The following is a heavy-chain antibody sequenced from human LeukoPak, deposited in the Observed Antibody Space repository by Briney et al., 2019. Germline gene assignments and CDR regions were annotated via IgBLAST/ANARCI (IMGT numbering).Heavy chain of an antibody. CDR3: ATGPKYYDSSGYYPLGFDY. D-gene: IGHD3-22*01. CDR2: INPNSGGT. Sequence: ASVKVSCKASGYTFTGYYMHWVRQAPGQELEWMGWINPNSGGTNYAQKFQGRVTMTEDTSTDTAYMELSSLRSEDTAVYYCATGPKYYDSSGYYPLGFDYWGQGTLVTVSS. CDR1: GYTFTGYY. J-gene: IGHJ4*02. V-gene: IGHV1-2*02.